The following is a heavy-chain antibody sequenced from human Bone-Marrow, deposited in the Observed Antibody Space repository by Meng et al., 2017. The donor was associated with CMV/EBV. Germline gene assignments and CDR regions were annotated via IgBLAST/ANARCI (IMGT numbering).Heavy chain of an antibody. V-gene: IGHV1-69*04. J-gene: IGHJ5*02. Sequence: SVKVSCKASGGTFSSYTISWVRQAPGQGLEWMGRIIPILGIANYAQKFQGRVTITADKSTSTAYMELSSPRSEDTAGYYCAREKIGGGGLIRQIAAAASYNWFDPWGQGTLVTVSS. CDR1: GGTFSSYT. D-gene: IGHD6-13*01. CDR3: AREKIGGGGLIRQIAAAASYNWFDP. CDR2: IIPILGIA.